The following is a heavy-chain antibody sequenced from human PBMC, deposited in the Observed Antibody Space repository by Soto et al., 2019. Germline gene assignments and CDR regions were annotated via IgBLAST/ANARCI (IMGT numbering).Heavy chain of an antibody. CDR1: DGSLSDYY. J-gene: IGHJ4*02. CDR2: INHSGRT. D-gene: IGHD3-22*01. CDR3: ARGYYHQSSGTYEY. Sequence: PLEILSLTCAVYDGSLSDYYWSWIRQPPGKGVEWIGEINHSGRTNYNPSLKSRVTTSVDTSKNQFSLKLSSVTAADTAVYYCARGYYHQSSGTYEYWGRGTLVTVSS. V-gene: IGHV4-34*01.